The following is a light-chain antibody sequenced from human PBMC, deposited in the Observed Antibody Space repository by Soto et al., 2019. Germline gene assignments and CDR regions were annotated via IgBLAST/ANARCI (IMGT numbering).Light chain of an antibody. Sequence: QSALTQPASVSGSPGQSITISCTGTSSDVGGYNYVSWYQQHPGKAPKLMIYEVSNRPSGVSNRFSGSKSGNTASLTISGLQAEDEVDSSSSTLVFGTGTKVTVL. CDR1: SSDVGGYNY. CDR2: EVS. V-gene: IGLV2-14*01. J-gene: IGLJ1*01. CDR3: STLV.